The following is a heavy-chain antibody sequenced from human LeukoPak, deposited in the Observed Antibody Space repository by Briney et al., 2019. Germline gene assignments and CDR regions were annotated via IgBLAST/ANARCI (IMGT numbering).Heavy chain of an antibody. CDR3: TTVFAVTPYFDY. Sequence: GALSLSCAASGFALSNAWMSWVRPAPGKGREWVGRIKSKTDGGTTDYAAPEKGRFTISRDDSKNTLYLQMNSLKTEDTAVYYCTTVFAVTPYFDYWGQGTLVTVSS. V-gene: IGHV3-15*01. J-gene: IGHJ4*02. CDR2: IKSKTDGGTT. D-gene: IGHD4-17*01. CDR1: GFALSNAW.